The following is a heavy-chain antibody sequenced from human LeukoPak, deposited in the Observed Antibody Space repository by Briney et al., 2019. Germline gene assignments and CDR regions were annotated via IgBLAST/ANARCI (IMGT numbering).Heavy chain of an antibody. Sequence: PSETLSLTCTVSGGSISSKYWTWIRQPAGKGLEWIGRIYTGGSTNYTPSLKSRVTMSEDTSKNQLSLELKSVTAADTAVYYCAREDKNWNCLDYWGQGILVTVSS. D-gene: IGHD1-7*01. J-gene: IGHJ4*02. CDR1: GGSISSKY. CDR2: IYTGGST. V-gene: IGHV4-4*07. CDR3: AREDKNWNCLDY.